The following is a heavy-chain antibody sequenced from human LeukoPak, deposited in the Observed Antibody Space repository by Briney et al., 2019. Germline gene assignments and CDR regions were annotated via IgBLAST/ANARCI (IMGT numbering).Heavy chain of an antibody. CDR3: AGGGIVDGWFDP. J-gene: IGHJ5*02. V-gene: IGHV1-18*01. D-gene: IGHD2-15*01. CDR1: GYTLTSYG. Sequence: ASVKVSRKASGYTLTSYGISWVPHAPGQGRKGMGWINAYNGNTNYAQKPQSGDTMTTDTSPSTPYMWLRSLRTDDTAVFYCAGGGIVDGWFDPWGQGTLVTVSS. CDR2: INAYNGNT.